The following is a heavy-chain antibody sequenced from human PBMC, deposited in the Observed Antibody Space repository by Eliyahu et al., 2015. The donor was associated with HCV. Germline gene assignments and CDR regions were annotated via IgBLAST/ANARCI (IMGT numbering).Heavy chain of an antibody. Sequence: RLSCAASGFTFSSYAMSWVRQAPGKGLEWVSAISGSGGSTYYADSVKGRFTISRDNSKNTLYLQMNSLRAEDTAVYYCAKNIVLMVYATWGYFDYWGQGTLVTVSS. V-gene: IGHV3-23*01. J-gene: IGHJ4*02. CDR1: GFTFSSYA. CDR2: ISGSGGST. D-gene: IGHD2-8*01. CDR3: AKNIVLMVYATWGYFDY.